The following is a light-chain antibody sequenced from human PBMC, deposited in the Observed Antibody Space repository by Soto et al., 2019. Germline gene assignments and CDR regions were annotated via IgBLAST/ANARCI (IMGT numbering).Light chain of an antibody. J-gene: IGLJ1*01. CDR2: EAT. CDR1: SSDVGGYNY. V-gene: IGLV2-14*01. Sequence: QSALTQPASVSGSPGQSITISCTGTSSDVGGYNYVSWYQQHTGRAPKLMIFEATNRPSGVSGRFSGSKSGNTASLTISGLQAEGEADYYCSSYTATITLVFGTGTKVTVL. CDR3: SSYTATITLV.